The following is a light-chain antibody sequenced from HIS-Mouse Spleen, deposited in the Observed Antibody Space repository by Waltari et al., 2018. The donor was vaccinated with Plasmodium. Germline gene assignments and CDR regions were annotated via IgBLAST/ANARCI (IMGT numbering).Light chain of an antibody. CDR1: PSVSSRY. CDR3: QQYGSSGT. CDR2: GAS. J-gene: IGKJ1*01. Sequence: EIVLTQSPGPLSLSPGERATLSCRASPSVSSRYLAWYPQKPGQAPRRLIYGASSRATGIPDRFSGSGSGTDFTLTISRLEPEDFAVYYCQQYGSSGTFGQGTKVEIK. V-gene: IGKV3-20*01.